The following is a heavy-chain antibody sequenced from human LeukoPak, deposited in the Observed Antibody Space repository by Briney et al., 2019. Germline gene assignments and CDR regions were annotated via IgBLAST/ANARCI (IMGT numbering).Heavy chain of an antibody. D-gene: IGHD6-13*01. Sequence: PSETLSLTCTVSGGSISSSSYYWGWIRQPPGKGLEWIGRIYYSGSTYYNPSLKSPFTISVDTSKNQFSLKLSSVTAADTAVYYCARHYGAAAGIPPFDYWGQGTLVTVSS. CDR3: ARHYGAAAGIPPFDY. J-gene: IGHJ4*02. V-gene: IGHV4-39*01. CDR1: GGSISSSSYY. CDR2: IYYSGST.